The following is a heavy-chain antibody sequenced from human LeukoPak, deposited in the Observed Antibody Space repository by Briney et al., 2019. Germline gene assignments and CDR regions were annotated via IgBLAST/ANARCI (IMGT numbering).Heavy chain of an antibody. D-gene: IGHD3-22*01. CDR2: IYYSGST. V-gene: IGHV4-39*01. J-gene: IGHJ4*02. CDR3: ARRGYDSSGYYDY. Sequence: SETLSLTCTVSGGSISNSSYYWGWIRQPPGKGLGWIGYIYYSGSTYYNPSLKSRVTISVDTSKNQFSLKLSSVTAADTAVYYCARRGYDSSGYYDYWGQGTLVTVSS. CDR1: GGSISNSSYY.